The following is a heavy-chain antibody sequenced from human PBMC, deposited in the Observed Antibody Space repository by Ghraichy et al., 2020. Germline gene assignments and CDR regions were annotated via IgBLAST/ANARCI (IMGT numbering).Heavy chain of an antibody. V-gene: IGHV3-15*01. CDR3: TTGLPSGYSSGWYRVDL. D-gene: IGHD6-19*01. J-gene: IGHJ2*01. Sequence: GGSLRLSCAASGFTFSNAWMSWVRQAPGKGLEWVGRIKSKTDGGTTDYAAPVKGRFTISRDDSKNTLYLQMNSLKTEDTAVYYCTTGLPSGYSSGWYRVDLWGRGTLVTVSS. CDR1: GFTFSNAW. CDR2: IKSKTDGGTT.